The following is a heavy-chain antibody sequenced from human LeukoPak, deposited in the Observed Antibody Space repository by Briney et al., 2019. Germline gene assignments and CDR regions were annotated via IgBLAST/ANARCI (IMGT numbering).Heavy chain of an antibody. CDR2: ISYDGSNK. CDR3: AKNKAGATTAFGAFDI. J-gene: IGHJ3*02. CDR1: GFTFSSYA. V-gene: IGHV3-30-3*02. Sequence: GGSLRLSCAASGFTFSSYAMHWVRQAPGKGLEWVAVISYDGSNKYYADSVKGRFTISRDNSKNTLYLQMNSLRAEDTAVYYCAKNKAGATTAFGAFDIWGQGTMVTVSS. D-gene: IGHD1-26*01.